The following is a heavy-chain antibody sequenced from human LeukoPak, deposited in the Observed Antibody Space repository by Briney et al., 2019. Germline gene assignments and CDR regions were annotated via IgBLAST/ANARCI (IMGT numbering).Heavy chain of an antibody. Sequence: GGSLRLSCVASDFTFSRYTMNWVRQAPGKGLEWVPSIAGSSSYIWNADSVKGRLTISRDNAKNSLHLQMNSLRVEDTAVYYCATSTVHPYYFDYWGQGTLVTVSS. V-gene: IGHV3-21*01. CDR2: IAGSSSYI. CDR1: DFTFSRYT. J-gene: IGHJ4*02. D-gene: IGHD4-17*01. CDR3: ATSTVHPYYFDY.